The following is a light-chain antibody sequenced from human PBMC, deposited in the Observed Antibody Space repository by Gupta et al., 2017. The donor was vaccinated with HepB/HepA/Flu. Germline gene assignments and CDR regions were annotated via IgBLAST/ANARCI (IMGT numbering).Light chain of an antibody. J-gene: IGKJ4*01. CDR1: QSLLHSNGYNY. Sequence: DIEMPHSPLSLPVTPGEPASISCRSSQSLLHSNGYNYLDWYLQKPGQPPQLLIYLGSNRASGVPDRFSGSGSGTDFTLKISRVEAEDVGVYYCMQALQTPLTFGGGTKVEIK. CDR3: MQALQTPLT. CDR2: LGS. V-gene: IGKV2-28*01.